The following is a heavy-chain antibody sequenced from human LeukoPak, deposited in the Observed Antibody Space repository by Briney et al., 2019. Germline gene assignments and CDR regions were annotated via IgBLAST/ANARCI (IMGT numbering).Heavy chain of an antibody. CDR1: GFTFSSYA. Sequence: GGSLRLSCAASGFTFSSYAMHWVRQAPGKGLEWVAVISYDGSNKYYADSVKGRFTISRDNSKNTLYLRMNSLRAEDTAVYYCARGVGGTDYWGQGTLVTVSS. J-gene: IGHJ4*02. CDR3: ARGVGGTDY. D-gene: IGHD3-10*01. CDR2: ISYDGSNK. V-gene: IGHV3-30-3*01.